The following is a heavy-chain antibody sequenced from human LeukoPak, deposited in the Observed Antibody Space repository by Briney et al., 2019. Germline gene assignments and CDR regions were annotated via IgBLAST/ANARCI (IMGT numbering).Heavy chain of an antibody. CDR3: ARGWADS. V-gene: IGHV3-53*01. Sequence: GGSLRLSCAASGFIFNYYYMSWVRQAPGKGLEWVSIIYSDGSTYYSASLNGPFTVSRHHSKNTVYLQMTSLRSEDTAVYYCARGWADSWGQGILVTVSS. D-gene: IGHD1-26*01. J-gene: IGHJ4*02. CDR1: GFIFNYYY. CDR2: IYSDGST.